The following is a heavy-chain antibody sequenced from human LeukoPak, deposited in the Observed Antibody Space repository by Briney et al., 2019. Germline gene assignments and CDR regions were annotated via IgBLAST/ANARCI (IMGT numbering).Heavy chain of an antibody. CDR3: ARGSSGVRGVPSLDY. D-gene: IGHD3-10*01. Sequence: SETLSLTCTVSGGSISSYYWSWMRQPPGKGLGWIGYIYYSGTTNYNPSLKSRVTISVDTSKNQFSLKLSSVTAADTAVYYCARGSSGVRGVPSLDYWGQGTLVTVSS. J-gene: IGHJ4*02. CDR2: IYYSGTT. V-gene: IGHV4-59*01. CDR1: GGSISSYY.